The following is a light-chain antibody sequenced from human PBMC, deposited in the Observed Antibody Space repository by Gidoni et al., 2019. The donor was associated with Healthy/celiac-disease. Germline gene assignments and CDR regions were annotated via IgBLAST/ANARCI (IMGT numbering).Light chain of an antibody. Sequence: IVMTQPPASLAVSLGERATIHCKSSQSVLYSSNNKHSLAWYQQKPGQPPKLLIYWASTRESGVPDRFGGSGSGTDFTLTISSLQAEDVAVYYCQQDYSTPRTFGQXTKVEIK. V-gene: IGKV4-1*01. CDR3: QQDYSTPRT. CDR1: QSVLYSSNNKHS. J-gene: IGKJ1*01. CDR2: WAS.